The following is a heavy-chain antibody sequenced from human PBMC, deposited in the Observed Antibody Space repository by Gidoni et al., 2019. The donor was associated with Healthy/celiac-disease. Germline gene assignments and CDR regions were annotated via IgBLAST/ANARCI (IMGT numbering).Heavy chain of an antibody. D-gene: IGHD1-26*01. CDR3: ARDPRYTVGATNYGMDV. CDR1: GFTFSSFG. Sequence: QVQLVESGGGVVQPGRSLRLSCAASGFTFSSFGMHWVRQAPGKGLVWVAVIWYDGSNKYYADSVKGRFTISRDNSKNTLYLQMNSLRAEDTAVYYCARDPRYTVGATNYGMDVWGQGTTVTVSS. CDR2: IWYDGSNK. J-gene: IGHJ6*02. V-gene: IGHV3-33*01.